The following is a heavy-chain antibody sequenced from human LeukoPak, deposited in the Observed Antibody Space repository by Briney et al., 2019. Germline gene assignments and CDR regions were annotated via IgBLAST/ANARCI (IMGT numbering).Heavy chain of an antibody. CDR1: GFTFSSYL. CDR2: INTDGSTT. CDR3: LRDVIR. J-gene: IGHJ4*02. D-gene: IGHD2/OR15-2a*01. V-gene: IGHV3-74*01. Sequence: GGSLRLSCAASGFTFSSYLMHWVRQAPGKGLVWVSRINTDGSTTTYADSVKGRFTISRDNAKNTLYLQMNSLRAEDTAVYYCLRDVIRGGQGNLVTVSS.